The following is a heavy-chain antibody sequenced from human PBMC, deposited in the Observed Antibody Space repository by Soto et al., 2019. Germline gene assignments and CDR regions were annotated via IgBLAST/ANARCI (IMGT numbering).Heavy chain of an antibody. CDR1: SGPDRSHN. J-gene: IGHJ6*02. Sequence: QVQLQQSGPRLVKPSETLSLTCTVSSGPDRSHNWGWIRQPPGRGLEWIGYVYYTGDTAYNPSLRGRVTISAYTSTNHISSPLNLRPAADTSVHYCLRQAINYLQGLVDVCGQGTTVSVSS. CDR2: VYYTGDT. D-gene: IGHD1-7*01. CDR3: LRQAINYLQGLVDV. V-gene: IGHV4-59*08.